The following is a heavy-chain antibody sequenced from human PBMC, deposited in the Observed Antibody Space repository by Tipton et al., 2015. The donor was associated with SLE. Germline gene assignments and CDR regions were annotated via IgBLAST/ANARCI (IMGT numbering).Heavy chain of an antibody. Sequence: TLSLTCAVYGGSFSGYYWSWIRQPPGKGLEWIGEINHSGSSNYNPSLKSRVTISVDTSKNQFSLNLSSVTAADTAVYYCVRDGGSLWFNSRGQGTLVTVSS. CDR2: INHSGSS. CDR1: GGSFSGYY. CDR3: VRDGGSLWFNS. J-gene: IGHJ5*01. V-gene: IGHV4-34*01. D-gene: IGHD3-16*01.